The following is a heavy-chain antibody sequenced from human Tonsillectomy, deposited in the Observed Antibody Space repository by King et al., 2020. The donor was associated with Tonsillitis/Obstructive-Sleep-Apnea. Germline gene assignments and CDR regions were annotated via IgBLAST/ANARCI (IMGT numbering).Heavy chain of an antibody. CDR2: IWYDGSYK. CDR1: GFTFSSYA. CDR3: ARVGDVLTAYYTPYYFYF. Sequence: VQLVESGGGVVQPGRSLRLSCAASGFTFSSYAMHWVRQAPGKGLEWVAVIWYDGSYKYYADSVKGRFTISRDNSKNTLYLQMNSLRAEDTAVYYCARVGDVLTAYYTPYYFYFWGQGTLVTVSS. J-gene: IGHJ4*02. V-gene: IGHV3-33*01. D-gene: IGHD3-9*01.